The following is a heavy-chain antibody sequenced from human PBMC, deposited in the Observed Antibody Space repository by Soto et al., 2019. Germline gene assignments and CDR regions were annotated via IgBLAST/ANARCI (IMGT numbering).Heavy chain of an antibody. CDR3: ARTLVAVSVRFDP. CDR1: GGSISSYY. J-gene: IGHJ5*02. D-gene: IGHD6-19*01. CDR2: IYYSGST. Sequence: QVQQQESGPGLVKPSETLSLTCTVSGGSISSYYWSWIRQPPRKGLEWIGYIYYSGSTNYNPSLKSRVTISVDTSKNQFSLKLSSVTAADTAVYYCARTLVAVSVRFDPWGQGTLVTVSS. V-gene: IGHV4-59*01.